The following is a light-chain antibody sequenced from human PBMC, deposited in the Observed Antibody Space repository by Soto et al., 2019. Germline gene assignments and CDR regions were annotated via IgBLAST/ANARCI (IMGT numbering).Light chain of an antibody. CDR1: SSDVGGYNY. CDR2: EVS. V-gene: IGLV2-14*01. Sequence: ALTQPASVSGSPGQSITISCTGTSSDVGGYNYVSWYQQRPGKGPKLMIYEVSNRPSGVSNRFSGSKSGNTASLTISGLQAEDEADYYCSSYRGSSTFYVFXTGTKLTVL. J-gene: IGLJ1*01. CDR3: SSYRGSSTFYV.